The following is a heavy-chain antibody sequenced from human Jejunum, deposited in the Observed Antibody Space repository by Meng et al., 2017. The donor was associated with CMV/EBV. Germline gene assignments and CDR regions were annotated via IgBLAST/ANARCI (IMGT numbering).Heavy chain of an antibody. J-gene: IGHJ4*02. V-gene: IGHV1-2*02. D-gene: IGHD3-16*01. Sequence: EYTFTDYYVHWVRQAPGQGLEWMGYINPYTGDTNYAQKFQGRVTMTRDTSTNTAYMELTRLRSDDTALYYCAKDGGSFLDYYFDSWGQGTWVTVSS. CDR2: INPYTGDT. CDR3: AKDGGSFLDYYFDS. CDR1: EYTFTDYY.